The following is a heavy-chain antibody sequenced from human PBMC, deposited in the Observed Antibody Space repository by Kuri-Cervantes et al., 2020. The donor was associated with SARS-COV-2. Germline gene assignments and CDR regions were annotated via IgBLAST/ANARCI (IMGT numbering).Heavy chain of an antibody. Sequence: SETLSLTCTVSGGSISSHYWSWIRQPPGKGLEWIGRIYTSGSTNYNPSLKSRVTMSVDTSKNQFSLKLSSVTAADTAVYYCARDASSMLLEWSLDYWGQGTLVTVSS. CDR2: IYTSGST. CDR3: ARDASSMLLEWSLDY. D-gene: IGHD3-3*01. CDR1: GGSISSHY. V-gene: IGHV4-4*07. J-gene: IGHJ4*02.